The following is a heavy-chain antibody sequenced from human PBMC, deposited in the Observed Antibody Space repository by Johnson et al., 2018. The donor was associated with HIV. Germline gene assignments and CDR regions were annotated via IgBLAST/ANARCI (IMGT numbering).Heavy chain of an antibody. J-gene: IGHJ3*02. V-gene: IGHV3-30*03. CDR1: GFMFSDYY. CDR2: ISVDGYIK. D-gene: IGHD6-19*01. Sequence: QVQLVESGGGLVKPGGSLRLSCVASGFMFSDYYMSWIRQAPGKGLEWVSGISVDGYIKYYADSVKGRFTISRDNSDNFLYLYMNRLRTDDTAVYYCVRGWHTSGRCDVFDIWGQGTTVIVSS. CDR3: VRGWHTSGRCDVFDI.